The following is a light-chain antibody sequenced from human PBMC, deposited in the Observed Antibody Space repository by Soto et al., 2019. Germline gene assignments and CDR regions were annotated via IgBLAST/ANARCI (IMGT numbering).Light chain of an antibody. CDR3: CSYAGSHVV. Sequence: QSALTQPRSVSGSPGQSVTISCTGTSSDVGGFTYVSWYQQHPGKAPKLMIYDVSKRPSGVPDRFSGSKSGNTASLTISGLQAEDGADYYRCSYAGSHVVLGGGTKVTVL. V-gene: IGLV2-11*01. CDR1: SSDVGGFTY. J-gene: IGLJ2*01. CDR2: DVS.